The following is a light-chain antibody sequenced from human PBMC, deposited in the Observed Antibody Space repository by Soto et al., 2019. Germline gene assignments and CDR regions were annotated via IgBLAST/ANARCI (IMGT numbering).Light chain of an antibody. J-gene: IGKJ2*01. Sequence: DIPMTQSPSTLSASVGDRVTITCRASQSISYWLAWYQQKPGKAPTVLIYKASSLESGVPSRFSGSGSGTEFTLTISSLQPDDFATYYCQQYNSYPYTFGQGTKLEI. CDR3: QQYNSYPYT. V-gene: IGKV1-5*03. CDR1: QSISYW. CDR2: KAS.